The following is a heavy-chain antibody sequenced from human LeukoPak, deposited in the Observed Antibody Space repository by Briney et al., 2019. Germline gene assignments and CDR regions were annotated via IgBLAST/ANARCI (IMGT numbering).Heavy chain of an antibody. J-gene: IGHJ4*02. CDR3: ERKLYGSGSYYWFDY. CDR1: GFTFSSYW. Sequence: RPGGSLRLSCAASGFTFSSYWMHWVRQAPGKGLVWVSRINSDGSSTSYADSVKGRFTISRDNAKNTLYLQMNSLRAEDTAVYYCERKLYGSGSYYWFDYWGQGTLVTVSS. V-gene: IGHV3-74*01. CDR2: INSDGSST. D-gene: IGHD3-10*01.